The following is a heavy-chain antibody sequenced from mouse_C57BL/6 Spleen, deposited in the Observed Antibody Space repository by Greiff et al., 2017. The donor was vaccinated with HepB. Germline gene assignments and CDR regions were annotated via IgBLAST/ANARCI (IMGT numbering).Heavy chain of an antibody. CDR2: IWSDGST. CDR3: ARYDYEYYAMDY. V-gene: IGHV2-6*03. D-gene: IGHD2-4*01. J-gene: IGHJ4*01. CDR1: GFSLTSYG. Sequence: QVQLKESGPGLVAPSQSLSITCTVSGFSLTSYGVHWVRQPPGKGLEWLVVIWSDGSTTYNSALKSRLSISKDNSKSQVFLKMNSLQTDDTTMYYCARYDYEYYAMDYWGQGTSVTVSS.